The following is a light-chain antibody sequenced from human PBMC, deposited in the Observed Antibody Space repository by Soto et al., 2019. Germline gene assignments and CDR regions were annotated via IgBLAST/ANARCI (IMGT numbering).Light chain of an antibody. V-gene: IGKV1-5*03. Sequence: DIQMAQSPSTLSASVGDRVTITCRASQSISTWLSWYQQKPGKAPKVLIYKASNLQSGVSSRFSGSGSGTEFTLTISSLRPEDFATYYCQQYSDYSSFGHGTKVDIK. J-gene: IGKJ1*01. CDR1: QSISTW. CDR2: KAS. CDR3: QQYSDYSS.